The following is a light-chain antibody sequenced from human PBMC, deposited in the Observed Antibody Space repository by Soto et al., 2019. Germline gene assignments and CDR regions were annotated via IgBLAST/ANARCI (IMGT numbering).Light chain of an antibody. CDR3: QQYNNWPPLT. CDR1: QSVSSN. Sequence: EIVMTQSPATLSVSPGERATLSCRASQSVSSNLAWYQQKPGQAPRLLIYGASTRATGIPARFSGSGYGTEFTLTISSLQSEGFAVYYCQQYNNWPPLTFGGGTKVQIK. V-gene: IGKV3-15*01. J-gene: IGKJ4*01. CDR2: GAS.